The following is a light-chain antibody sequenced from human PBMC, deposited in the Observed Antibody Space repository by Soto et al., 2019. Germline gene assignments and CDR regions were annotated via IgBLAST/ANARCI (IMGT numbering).Light chain of an antibody. V-gene: IGLV2-11*01. Sequence: QSVLTQPRSVSGAPGQSVTLSCTGTSSDVGGYNYVSWYQQHPGKAPKVMIYDVSKRPSGVPDRFSGSSSGNTASLTISGLQAEDEADYYCCAYAGRYTYVFGTGTKVTVL. J-gene: IGLJ1*01. CDR1: SSDVGGYNY. CDR3: CAYAGRYTYV. CDR2: DVS.